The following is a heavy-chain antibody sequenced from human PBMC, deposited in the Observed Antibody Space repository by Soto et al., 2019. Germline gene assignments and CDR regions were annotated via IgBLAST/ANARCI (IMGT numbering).Heavy chain of an antibody. Sequence: SETRSLTCVVSGGSIGSHYWSWILQPPGGVLEWIGYVHYGGSTNYNPSLKILVTMSVDTSKNQFYLNLSSVTAADTALYFCARRDYSTSSLGPFDYWGQGILVTVSS. CDR3: ARRDYSTSSLGPFDY. CDR2: VHYGGST. D-gene: IGHD6-6*01. J-gene: IGHJ4*02. V-gene: IGHV4-59*11. CDR1: GGSIGSHY.